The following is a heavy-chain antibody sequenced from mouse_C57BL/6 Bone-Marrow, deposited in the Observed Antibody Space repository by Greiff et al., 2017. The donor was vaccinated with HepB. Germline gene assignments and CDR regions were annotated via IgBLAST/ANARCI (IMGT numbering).Heavy chain of an antibody. CDR2: IDPSDSET. J-gene: IGHJ4*01. D-gene: IGHD2-2*01. V-gene: IGHV1-52*01. CDR1: GYTFTSYW. CDR3: ARGYDGYYAMDY. Sequence: VQLQQPGAELVRPGSSVKLSCKASGYTFTSYWMHWVKQRPIQGLEWIGNIDPSDSETHYNQKFKDKATLTVDKSSSTAYMQLSSLTSGDSAVYYCARGYDGYYAMDYWGQGTSVTVSS.